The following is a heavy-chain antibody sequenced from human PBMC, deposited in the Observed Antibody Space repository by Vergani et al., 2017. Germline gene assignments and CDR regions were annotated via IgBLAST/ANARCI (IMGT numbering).Heavy chain of an antibody. V-gene: IGHV3-7*03. CDR3: ARGDAGYCSGGSCYGYFDY. CDR1: GFTFSSYW. J-gene: IGHJ4*02. D-gene: IGHD2-15*01. CDR2: IKQDGSEK. Sequence: EVQLVESGGGLVQPGGSLRLSCAASGFTFSSYWMSWVRQAPGKGLEWVANIKQDGSEKYYVDSVKGRFTISRDNAKNSLYLQMNSLRAEDTAVYYCARGDAGYCSGGSCYGYFDYWGQGTLVTVSS.